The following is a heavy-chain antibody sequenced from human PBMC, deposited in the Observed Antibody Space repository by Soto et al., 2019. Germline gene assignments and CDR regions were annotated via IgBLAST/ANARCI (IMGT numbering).Heavy chain of an antibody. Sequence: ASVKVSCKASGYTFTGYYMYWVRQAPGQGLEWMGWINPNSGGTNYAQKFQGRVTMTRDTSISTAYMELSRLRSDDTAVYYCARGREWLVLNYYYGMDVWGQGTTVTVSS. J-gene: IGHJ6*02. CDR2: INPNSGGT. D-gene: IGHD6-19*01. CDR3: ARGREWLVLNYYYGMDV. CDR1: GYTFTGYY. V-gene: IGHV1-2*02.